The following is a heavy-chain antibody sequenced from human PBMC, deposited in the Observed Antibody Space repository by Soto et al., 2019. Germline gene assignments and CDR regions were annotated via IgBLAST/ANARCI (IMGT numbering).Heavy chain of an antibody. Sequence: XATLSLTFAVYGGSFSGYYWSWIRQPPGKGLEWIGEINHSGSTNYNPSLKSRVTISVDTSKNQFSLKLSSVTAADTAVYYCARARSYPYYYDSSGPWVYWGQGTLVTVSS. CDR2: INHSGST. V-gene: IGHV4-34*01. CDR1: GGSFSGYY. D-gene: IGHD3-22*01. CDR3: ARARSYPYYYDSSGPWVY. J-gene: IGHJ4*02.